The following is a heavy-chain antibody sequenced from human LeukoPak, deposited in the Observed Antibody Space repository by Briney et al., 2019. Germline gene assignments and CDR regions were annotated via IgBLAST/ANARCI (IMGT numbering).Heavy chain of an antibody. CDR3: AKRMRGSSWYGVDY. J-gene: IGHJ4*02. D-gene: IGHD6-13*01. V-gene: IGHV3-23*01. CDR2: ISGSGGST. CDR1: GFTFSSYA. Sequence: GGSLRLSCAASGFTFSSYAMSWVRQAPGKGLEWVSAISGSGGSTYYADSVKGRFTISRDNSKNTLYLQMNSLRAEDTAVYYCAKRMRGSSWYGVDYWGQGTLVTVPS.